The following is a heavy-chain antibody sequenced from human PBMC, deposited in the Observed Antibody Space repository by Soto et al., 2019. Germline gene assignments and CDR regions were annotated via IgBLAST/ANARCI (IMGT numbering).Heavy chain of an antibody. CDR1: GFTFSSYS. V-gene: IGHV3-48*02. Sequence: EVQLVESGGGLVQPGGSLRLSCAASGFTFSSYSMNWVRQAPGKGLEWVSYISSSSSTIYYADSVKGRFTISRDHAKNSLYLEMNSLRDEDTAVSDCARVRGAGTFLDDYYYMEVWGHGTTVTACS. CDR2: ISSSSSTI. J-gene: IGHJ6*02. CDR3: ARVRGAGTFLDDYYYMEV. D-gene: IGHD6-19*01.